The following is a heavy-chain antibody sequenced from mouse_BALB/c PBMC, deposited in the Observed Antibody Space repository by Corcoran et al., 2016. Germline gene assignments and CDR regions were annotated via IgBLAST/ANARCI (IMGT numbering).Heavy chain of an antibody. CDR2: IDPANGNT. Sequence: EVQLQQSGAELVKPGASVKLSCTASGFNIKDTYMHWVKQRPEQGLEWIGRIDPANGNTKYDPKFQGKATITADTSSNTAYLQLSSLTSEDTAVYYCARWEFITTVVAPMDYWGQGTPVTVSS. CDR1: GFNIKDTY. D-gene: IGHD1-1*01. V-gene: IGHV14-3*02. J-gene: IGHJ4*01. CDR3: ARWEFITTVVAPMDY.